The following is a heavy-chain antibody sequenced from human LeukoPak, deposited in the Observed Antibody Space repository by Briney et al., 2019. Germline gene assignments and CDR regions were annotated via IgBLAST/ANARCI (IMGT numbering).Heavy chain of an antibody. J-gene: IGHJ5*02. V-gene: IGHV4-39*07. CDR3: ARVGGAYYDFWSGYYRGNDWFDP. CDR1: GGSISSSSYY. Sequence: TPSETLSLTCTVSGGSISSSSYYWGWIRQPPGKGLEWIGSIYYSGSTYYNPSLKSRVTISVDTSKNQFSLKLSSVTAADTAVYYCARVGGAYYDFWSGYYRGNDWFDPWGQGTLVTVSS. CDR2: IYYSGST. D-gene: IGHD3-3*01.